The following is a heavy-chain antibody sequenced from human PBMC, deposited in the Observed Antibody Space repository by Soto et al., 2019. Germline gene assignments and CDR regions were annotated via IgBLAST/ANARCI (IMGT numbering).Heavy chain of an antibody. CDR3: ARQVTTVYWFDP. CDR1: GGTFSSYA. J-gene: IGHJ5*02. V-gene: IGHV1-69*13. Sequence: GASVKVSCKASGGTFSSYAISWGRHAPGQGLEWMGGIIPIFGTANYAQKFQGRVTITADESTSTAYMELSSLRSEDTAVYYCARQVTTVYWFDPWGQGTLVTVSS. D-gene: IGHD4-17*01. CDR2: IIPIFGTA.